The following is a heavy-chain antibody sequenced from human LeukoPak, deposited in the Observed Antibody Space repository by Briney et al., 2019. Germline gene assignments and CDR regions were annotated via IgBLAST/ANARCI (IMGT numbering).Heavy chain of an antibody. CDR1: GLNFGESA. V-gene: IGHV3-43*02. Sequence: GGSLRLSCVASGLNFGESAMHWVRQAPGKGLEWVSLISADGGSAFSADSVKGRFSISRDNSKNSLYLQMDSLRSENTAMYYCAKESGKFDYWGQGTLVVVSS. J-gene: IGHJ4*02. CDR3: AKESGKFDY. CDR2: ISADGGSA.